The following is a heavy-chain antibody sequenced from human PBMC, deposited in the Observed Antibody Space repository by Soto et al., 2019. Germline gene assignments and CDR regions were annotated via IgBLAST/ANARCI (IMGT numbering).Heavy chain of an antibody. D-gene: IGHD3-10*01. Sequence: QVQLQESGPGLVKPSQTLSITCTVSGDSRGRGDYYWTWSRQPPGKGLEWIGYSSYIGTTFYNPSLESRVNISIDTSKNHFSLRLTSVTAADTAVYYCSRGSTYYGFLTWGQGTLVTVSS. CDR3: SRGSTYYGFLT. J-gene: IGHJ5*02. CDR1: GDSRGRGDYY. V-gene: IGHV4-30-4*01. CDR2: SSYIGTT.